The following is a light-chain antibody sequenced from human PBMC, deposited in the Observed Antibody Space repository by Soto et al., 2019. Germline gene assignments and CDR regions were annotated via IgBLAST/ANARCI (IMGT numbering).Light chain of an antibody. J-gene: IGLJ2*01. Sequence: QSALTQPASVSGSPGQSITISCTGTSSDVGGYNYVSWYQQHPGKAPKLMIYEVSTRPSGVSNRFSGSKSGNTASLTISGLQADDEADYYCSSFTISRNTVIFGGGTKVTVL. CDR2: EVS. CDR3: SSFTISRNTVI. V-gene: IGLV2-14*01. CDR1: SSDVGGYNY.